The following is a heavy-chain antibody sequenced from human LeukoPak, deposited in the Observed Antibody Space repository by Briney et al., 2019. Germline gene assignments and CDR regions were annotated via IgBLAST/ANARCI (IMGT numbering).Heavy chain of an antibody. V-gene: IGHV4-4*07. CDR3: ARAPQRLLSSGWFFDY. CDR2: IYTSGST. Sequence: SETLSLTCTVSGGSISSYYWSWIRQPAGKGLEWIGRIYTSGSTNYNPSLKSRVTMSVDTSKNQFSLKLSSVTAADTAVYYCARAPQRLLSSGWFFDYWGQGTLVTVSS. J-gene: IGHJ4*02. CDR1: GGSISSYY. D-gene: IGHD6-19*01.